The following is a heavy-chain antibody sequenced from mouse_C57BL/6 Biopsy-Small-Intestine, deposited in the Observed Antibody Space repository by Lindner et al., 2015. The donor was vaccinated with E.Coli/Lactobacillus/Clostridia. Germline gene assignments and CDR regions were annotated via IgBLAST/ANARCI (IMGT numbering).Heavy chain of an antibody. CDR3: ARHEKSGVIFDY. CDR1: GYTFTDYT. V-gene: IGHV1-62-2*01. Sequence: VQLQESGAELVKPGASVKLSCKASGYTFTDYTIHWVKQRSGQGLEWIGWFYPGSGSLKYNEKFRDKATLTADKSSTTVYMELGRLTSEDSAVYFCARHEKSGVIFDYWSQGTTLTVSS. J-gene: IGHJ2*01. CDR2: FYPGSGSL. D-gene: IGHD1-3*01.